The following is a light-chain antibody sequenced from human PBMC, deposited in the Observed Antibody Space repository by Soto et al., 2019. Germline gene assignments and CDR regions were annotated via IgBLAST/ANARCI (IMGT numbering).Light chain of an antibody. CDR1: QSISDW. Sequence: DIQMTQSPSTLSASVGDRVTITCRASQSISDWLAWYQQKPGKAPNLLIYKASSLESGVPSRFSGSGSGTEFTLTISSVQPDDFADYYCQQDKSDPYTFGQGTKLEIK. CDR3: QQDKSDPYT. J-gene: IGKJ2*01. V-gene: IGKV1-5*03. CDR2: KAS.